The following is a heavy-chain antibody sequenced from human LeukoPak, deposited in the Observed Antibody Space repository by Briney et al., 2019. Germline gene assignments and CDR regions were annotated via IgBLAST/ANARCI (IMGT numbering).Heavy chain of an antibody. V-gene: IGHV1-18*01. CDR1: GYSFSTYG. J-gene: IGHJ4*02. CDR3: ARERARYFDY. Sequence: ASVKVSCKASGYSFSTYGFSWVRQAPGQGLEWMGWINPYNGDTSYEQKFQDRFTMITDTSTSTAYMELRSLRSDDTAVYYCARERARYFDYWGQGTLVTVSS. CDR2: INPYNGDT.